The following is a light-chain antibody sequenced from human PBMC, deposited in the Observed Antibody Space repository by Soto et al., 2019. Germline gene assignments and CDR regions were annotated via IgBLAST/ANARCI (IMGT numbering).Light chain of an antibody. CDR1: QSVISDY. CDR2: GAS. Sequence: EIVLTQSPGTLSLSPGEGATLSCGASQSVISDYLAWYQQKPGQPPRLLIFGASSRPTDIPDRFSGSGSGTDFTLTIARLEPEDFGMYYCQQYGTPPFTFGQGTKLEIK. CDR3: QQYGTPPFT. V-gene: IGKV3-20*01. J-gene: IGKJ2*01.